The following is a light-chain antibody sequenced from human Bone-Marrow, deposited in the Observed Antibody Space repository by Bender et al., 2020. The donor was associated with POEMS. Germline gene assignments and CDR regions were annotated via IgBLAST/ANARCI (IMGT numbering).Light chain of an antibody. V-gene: IGLV2-8*01. CDR3: QAWDSSTGV. CDR1: SSDVGGYNF. J-gene: IGLJ2*01. Sequence: QSALTQPPSASGSPGQSVTISCTGTSSDVGGYNFVSWYQQHPGKAPKLIIHEVTKRPSGIPERFSGSNSGNTATLTISGTQAMDEADYYCQAWDSSTGVFGGGTKLTVL. CDR2: EVT.